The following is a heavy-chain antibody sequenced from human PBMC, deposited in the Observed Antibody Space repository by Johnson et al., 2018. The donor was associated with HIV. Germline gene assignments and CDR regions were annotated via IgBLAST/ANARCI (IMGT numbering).Heavy chain of an antibody. V-gene: IGHV3-74*01. CDR3: ARDRLDAFDI. J-gene: IGHJ3*02. CDR1: GFTFSTNW. Sequence: VQLVESGGDLVQPGGSLRLSCVGSGFTFSTNWMHWVRQAPGKGLVWVSRINSDGSSTSYADSVKGRFTISRDNAKNTLYLQMDSLGAEDTAVYYCARDRLDAFDIWGQGTMVTVSS. D-gene: IGHD6-19*01. CDR2: INSDGSST.